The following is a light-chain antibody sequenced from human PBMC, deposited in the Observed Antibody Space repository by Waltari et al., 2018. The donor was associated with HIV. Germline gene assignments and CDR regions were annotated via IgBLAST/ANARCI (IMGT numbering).Light chain of an antibody. Sequence: DIVMTQSPNSLAVSLGERDTLNCRSSRTILYRSENRACWAWYPQKPGQSPKVLIYWASTRASGVPDRFSGSGSGTNFSLTISALQSDDVALYYCQQYYTPGPTFGGGTKVEIK. CDR2: WAS. CDR3: QQYYTPGPT. CDR1: RTILYRSENRAC. J-gene: IGKJ4*01. V-gene: IGKV4-1*01.